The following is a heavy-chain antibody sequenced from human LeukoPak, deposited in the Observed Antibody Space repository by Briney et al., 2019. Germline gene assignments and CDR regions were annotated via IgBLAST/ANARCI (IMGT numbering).Heavy chain of an antibody. J-gene: IGHJ5*02. D-gene: IGHD6-13*01. Sequence: PSETLSLTCTVSGGSVSSGTYYWSWIRQPPGKGLEWIGYIYYSGSTNYNPSLKSRVTVSVDTSKNQFSLKLSSVTAADTAVYYCARVVNSSSPAWFDPWGQGTLVTVSS. V-gene: IGHV4-61*01. CDR2: IYYSGST. CDR3: ARVVNSSSPAWFDP. CDR1: GGSVSSGTYY.